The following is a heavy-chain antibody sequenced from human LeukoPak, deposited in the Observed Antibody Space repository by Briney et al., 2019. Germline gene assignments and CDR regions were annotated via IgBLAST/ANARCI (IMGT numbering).Heavy chain of an antibody. J-gene: IGHJ4*02. Sequence: PGASVKVSCKASGGTVSNYVITWVRQAPGQGLEWMGGIIPIFDSPNYAQKFQGRLTITADASTSTAYMELSSLISEDTAVYHCARPADKSTHRVYFDSWGQGTLVTVSS. D-gene: IGHD3-10*01. CDR3: ARPADKSTHRVYFDS. CDR2: IIPIFDSP. V-gene: IGHV1-69*13. CDR1: GGTVSNYV.